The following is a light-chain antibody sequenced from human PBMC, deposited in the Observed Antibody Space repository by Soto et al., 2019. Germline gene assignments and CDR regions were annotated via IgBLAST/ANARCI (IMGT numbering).Light chain of an antibody. V-gene: IGLV1-36*01. CDR2: YDD. Sequence: QSVLTQPPSVSEAPGQRVTISCSGGTSNIGNNGVNWYHQFSGKAPKLLVYYDDLLPSGVSDRFSGSKSGTSASLAISGLQSEDEADYYCATWDDSLNGHVLGGGTQLTVL. J-gene: IGLJ7*01. CDR1: TSNIGNNG. CDR3: ATWDDSLNGHV.